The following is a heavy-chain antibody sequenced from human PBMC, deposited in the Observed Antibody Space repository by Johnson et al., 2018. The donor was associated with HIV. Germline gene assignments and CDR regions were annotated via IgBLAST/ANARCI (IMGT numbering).Heavy chain of an antibody. CDR1: GFTFSNYA. CDR3: ARDSVILVDGAFDI. CDR2: ISWNSGST. V-gene: IGHV3-23*04. D-gene: IGHD2-15*01. Sequence: VQLVESGGGLVQPGGSLRLSCAASGFTFSNYAMSWVRQAPGKGLEWVSGISWNSGSTYYADSVKGRFTISRDNSKNTLYLQMNSLRAEDTALYYCARDSVILVDGAFDIWGQGTMVTVSS. J-gene: IGHJ3*02.